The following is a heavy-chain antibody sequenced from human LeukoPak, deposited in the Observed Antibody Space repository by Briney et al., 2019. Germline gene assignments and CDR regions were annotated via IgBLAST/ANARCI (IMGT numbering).Heavy chain of an antibody. Sequence: PGGSLRLSCAASGFTFSTYAMSWVRQAPGKGLEWVSALSASGAITYYADSVKGRFTISRDDSKSTLYLQLNSLRAEDTAVYFCAKGGWLEYWGQGTLVTVS. J-gene: IGHJ4*02. D-gene: IGHD6-19*01. CDR1: GFTFSTYA. V-gene: IGHV3-23*01. CDR2: LSASGAIT. CDR3: AKGGWLEY.